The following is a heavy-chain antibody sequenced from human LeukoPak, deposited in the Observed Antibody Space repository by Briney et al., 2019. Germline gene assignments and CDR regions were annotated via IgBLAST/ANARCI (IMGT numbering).Heavy chain of an antibody. J-gene: IGHJ4*02. CDR2: ISGSGGST. CDR3: ARVTGKWELLAPGFDY. D-gene: IGHD1-26*01. Sequence: GGSLRLSCAASGFTFSSYGMSWVRQAPGKGLEWVSAISGSGGSTYYADSVKGRFTISRDNSKNTLYLQMNSLRAEDAAAYYCARVTGKWELLAPGFDYWGQGTLVTVSS. V-gene: IGHV3-23*01. CDR1: GFTFSSYG.